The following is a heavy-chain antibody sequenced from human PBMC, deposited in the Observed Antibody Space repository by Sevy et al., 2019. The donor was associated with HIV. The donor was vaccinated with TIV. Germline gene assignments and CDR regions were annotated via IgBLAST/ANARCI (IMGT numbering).Heavy chain of an antibody. Sequence: GGSLRLSCAASGFTFRNYWMSWVRQAPGKGLEGVANIKQEGNEKYYVDSVKGRFTISGDNAKNSLYLQMNSLRVEDTAVYYCARERARHWYFDLWGRGTLVTVSS. CDR3: ARERARHWYFDL. V-gene: IGHV3-7*03. CDR1: GFTFRNYW. CDR2: IKQEGNEK. J-gene: IGHJ2*01.